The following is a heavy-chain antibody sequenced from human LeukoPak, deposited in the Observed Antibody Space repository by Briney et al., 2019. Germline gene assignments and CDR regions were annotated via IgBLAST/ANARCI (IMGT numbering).Heavy chain of an antibody. J-gene: IGHJ4*02. Sequence: GASVKVSGKASGSTFTSYALNWVRRSPGLGLEWMGGIIPISGTTNYAQNFQGRLTIIADESTRTAYMELRSLKSEDTAVYYCARGPLYPHFFDYWGQGTLVTVSS. CDR3: ARGPLYPHFFDY. V-gene: IGHV1-69*13. CDR1: GSTFTSYA. CDR2: IIPISGTT. D-gene: IGHD2-2*02.